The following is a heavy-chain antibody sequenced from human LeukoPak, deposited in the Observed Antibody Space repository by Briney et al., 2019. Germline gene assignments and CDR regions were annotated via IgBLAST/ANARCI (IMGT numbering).Heavy chain of an antibody. CDR2: IYYSGST. CDR1: GDSVNSGDYY. Sequence: SETLSLTCSVSGDSVNSGDYYWTWIRQRPGMGLEWIGFIYYSGSTYYNPSLKSRVTISVDTSKNQFSLKLSSVTAADTAVYYCAREGGYSSSWVIDYWGQGTLVTVSS. CDR3: AREGGYSSSWVIDY. D-gene: IGHD6-13*01. V-gene: IGHV4-31*03. J-gene: IGHJ4*02.